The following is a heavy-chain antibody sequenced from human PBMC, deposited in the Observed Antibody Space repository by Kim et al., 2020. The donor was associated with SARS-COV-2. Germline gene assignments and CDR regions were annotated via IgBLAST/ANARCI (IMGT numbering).Heavy chain of an antibody. CDR3: AKVSRGSYFDY. Sequence: YYAASVKCRFTISRDNSKNTLYLQMNSLRAEDTAVYYCAKVSRGSYFDYWGQGTLVTVSS. D-gene: IGHD1-26*01. V-gene: IGHV3-23*01. J-gene: IGHJ4*02.